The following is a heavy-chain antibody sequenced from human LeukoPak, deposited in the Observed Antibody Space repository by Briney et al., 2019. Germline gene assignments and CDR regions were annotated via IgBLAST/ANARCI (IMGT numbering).Heavy chain of an antibody. D-gene: IGHD3-22*01. Sequence: ASVKVSCKASGYTFTCYGISWVRQAPGQGLEWMGWISAYNGNTNYAQKLQGRVTMTTDTSTSTAYMELRSLRSDDTAVYYCARDLTTQYGYYYDSSGYYQDYWGREPWSPSPQ. CDR1: GYTFTCYG. V-gene: IGHV1-18*01. CDR3: ARDLTTQYGYYYDSSGYYQDY. J-gene: IGHJ4*02. CDR2: ISAYNGNT.